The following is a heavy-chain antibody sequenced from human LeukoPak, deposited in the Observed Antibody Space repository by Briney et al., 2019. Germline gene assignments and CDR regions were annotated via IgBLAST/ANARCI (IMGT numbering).Heavy chain of an antibody. J-gene: IGHJ5*02. CDR1: GYTFTEYG. CDR3: ARGRMTLQYTWFDP. CDR2: ISGYDGDT. V-gene: IGHV1-18*01. Sequence: GASVKVSCKASGYTFTEYGVNWVRQAPGQGLEWMGWISGYDGDTNYAQKVQGRVTLTTDTSTNTAYMELRSLRPDDTAMYYCARGRMTLQYTWFDPWGQGALVTVSS. D-gene: IGHD4-11*01.